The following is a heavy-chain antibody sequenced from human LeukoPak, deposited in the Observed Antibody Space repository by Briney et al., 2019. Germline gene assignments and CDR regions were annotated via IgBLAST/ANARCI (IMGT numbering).Heavy chain of an antibody. CDR2: IIPILGIA. D-gene: IGHD2-15*01. CDR3: ARVSVVGYYYYYGMDV. J-gene: IGHJ6*02. V-gene: IGHV1-69*04. Sequence: APVKVSCKASGGTFSSYAISWVRQAPGQGLEWMGRIIPILGIANYAQKFQGRVTITADKSTSTAYMELSSLRSEDTAVYYCARVSVVGYYYYYGMDVWGQGTTVTVSS. CDR1: GGTFSSYA.